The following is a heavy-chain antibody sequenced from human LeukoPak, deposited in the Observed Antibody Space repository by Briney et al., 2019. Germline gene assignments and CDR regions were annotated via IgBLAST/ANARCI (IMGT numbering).Heavy chain of an antibody. D-gene: IGHD3-9*01. CDR1: GGSISSYY. Sequence: SETLSFTCTVSGGSISSYYWSWIRQPPGKGLGWIGYIYYSGSTNYNPSLKSRVTISVDTSKNQFSLKLSSVTAADTAVYYCARGPALDYDILTGYYSYYYYYMDVWGKGTTVTVSS. CDR2: IYYSGST. V-gene: IGHV4-59*01. J-gene: IGHJ6*03. CDR3: ARGPALDYDILTGYYSYYYYYMDV.